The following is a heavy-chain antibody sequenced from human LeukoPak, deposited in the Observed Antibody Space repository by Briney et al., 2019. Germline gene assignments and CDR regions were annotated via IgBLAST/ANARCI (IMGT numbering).Heavy chain of an antibody. CDR2: FDPEDGET. J-gene: IGHJ4*02. V-gene: IGHV1-24*01. Sequence: GASVKVSCKVSGYTLTELSMHWVRQAPGKGLEWMGGFDPEDGETIYAQKFQGRVTMTEDTSTDTAYMELSSLRSEDTAMYYCATGYYYDSSGYYYAFDYWGQGTLVTVSS. CDR3: ATGYYYDSSGYYYAFDY. CDR1: GYTLTELS. D-gene: IGHD3-22*01.